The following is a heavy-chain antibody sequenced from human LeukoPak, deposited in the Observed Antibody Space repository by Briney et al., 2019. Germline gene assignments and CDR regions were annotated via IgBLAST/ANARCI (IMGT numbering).Heavy chain of an antibody. V-gene: IGHV1-2*06. CDR1: GYTFTGYY. Sequence: GASVKVSCKASGYTFTGYYMHWVRQAPRQGLEWMGRINPNSGGTNYAQKFQGRVTMTRDTSISTACMELSRLRSDDTAVYYCATLTRITGTSRPHYWGQGTLVTVSS. CDR2: INPNSGGT. D-gene: IGHD1-20*01. CDR3: ATLTRITGTSRPHY. J-gene: IGHJ4*02.